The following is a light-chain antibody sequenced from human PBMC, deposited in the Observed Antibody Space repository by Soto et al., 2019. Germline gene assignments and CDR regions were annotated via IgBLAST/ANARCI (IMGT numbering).Light chain of an antibody. Sequence: DIQMTQSPSTLSASVGDRVTITCRASQSISSWLAWYQQKPGKAPKLLIYDASNLESGVPSRFSGSGSGTEFTLTISSLQPDDFATYYCQQYNSCLFGQGTKVEIK. V-gene: IGKV1-5*01. CDR2: DAS. J-gene: IGKJ1*01. CDR3: QQYNSCL. CDR1: QSISSW.